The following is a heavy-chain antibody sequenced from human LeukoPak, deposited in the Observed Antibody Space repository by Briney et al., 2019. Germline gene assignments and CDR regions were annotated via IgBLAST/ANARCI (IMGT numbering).Heavy chain of an antibody. CDR3: ARVVPTMKVGDNWFDP. CDR2: IYYSGST. V-gene: IGHV4-59*01. D-gene: IGHD3-22*01. Sequence: SETLSLTCTVSGGSISSYYWSWIRQPSGKGLEWIGYIYYSGSTNYNPSLKSRVTTSVDTSKNQFSLKLSSVTAADTAVYYCARVVPTMKVGDNWFDPWGQGTLVTVSS. CDR1: GGSISSYY. J-gene: IGHJ5*02.